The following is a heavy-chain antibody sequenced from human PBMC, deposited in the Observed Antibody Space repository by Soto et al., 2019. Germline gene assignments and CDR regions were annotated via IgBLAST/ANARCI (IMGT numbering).Heavy chain of an antibody. D-gene: IGHD3-22*01. V-gene: IGHV3-30-3*01. CDR2: ISHDGINK. CDR3: VRDREYYYDSSGYYNFDY. J-gene: IGHJ4*02. Sequence: PGGSLRLSCAASGFTFSNYAMHWVRQAPGKGLEWVAVISHDGINKNYAESVKGRFTISRDNSKNTLDVQMNSLRDDDTAVYYCVRDREYYYDSSGYYNFDYWGQGTLVTVSS. CDR1: GFTFSNYA.